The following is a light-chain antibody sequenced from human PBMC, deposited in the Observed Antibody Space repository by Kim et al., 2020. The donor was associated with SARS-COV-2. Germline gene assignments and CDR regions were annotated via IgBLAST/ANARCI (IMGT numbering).Light chain of an antibody. V-gene: IGLV2-14*03. CDR1: SSDIGGYKY. Sequence: QSITISCTGTSSDIGGYKYVSWYQQHPGKAPKLMIYDVSNRPSGVSNRFSGSKSGNTASLTISGLQAEDEADYYCSSYTSSSTLEVFGGGTQLTVL. CDR3: SSYTSSSTLEV. CDR2: DVS. J-gene: IGLJ2*01.